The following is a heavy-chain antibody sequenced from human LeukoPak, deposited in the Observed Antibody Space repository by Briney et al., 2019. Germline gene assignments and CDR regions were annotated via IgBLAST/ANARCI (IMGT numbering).Heavy chain of an antibody. CDR2: IYTSGST. Sequence: SETLSLTCTVSGGSISSYYWSWIRQPAGKGLEWIGRIYTSGSTNYNPSLKSRVTMSVDTSKNQFSLKLSSVTAADTAVYYCARDRHGSGCYLDYFDYWGQGTLVTVSS. CDR3: ARDRHGSGCYLDYFDY. D-gene: IGHD3-10*01. J-gene: IGHJ4*02. CDR1: GGSISSYY. V-gene: IGHV4-4*07.